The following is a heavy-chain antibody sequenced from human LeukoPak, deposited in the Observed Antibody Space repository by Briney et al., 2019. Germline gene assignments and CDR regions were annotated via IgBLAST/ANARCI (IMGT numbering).Heavy chain of an antibody. CDR1: GFTFSSYG. CDR2: IWYDGSNK. D-gene: IGHD1-26*01. Sequence: GGSLRLSCAASGFTFSSYGMHWVRQAPGKGLEWVAVIWYDGSNKYYADSVKGRFTISRDNSKNTLYLQMNSLRAEDTAVYYCARDRATQWELLDDAFEIWGQGIMVTVSS. V-gene: IGHV3-33*01. CDR3: ARDRATQWELLDDAFEI. J-gene: IGHJ3*02.